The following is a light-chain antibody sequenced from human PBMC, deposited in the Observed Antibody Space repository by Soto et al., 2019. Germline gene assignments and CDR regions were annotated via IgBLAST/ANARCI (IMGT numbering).Light chain of an antibody. V-gene: IGKV3-11*01. CDR1: QSVSSY. Sequence: EIVLTQSPATLSLSPGERATLSCRASQSVSSYLAWYQQKPGQAPRLLIYDASNRATGIPARFSGSGSGTAFTLTISSLEHEDFAVYYCQQRSNWPPITFGQGKRLEIK. J-gene: IGKJ5*01. CDR2: DAS. CDR3: QQRSNWPPIT.